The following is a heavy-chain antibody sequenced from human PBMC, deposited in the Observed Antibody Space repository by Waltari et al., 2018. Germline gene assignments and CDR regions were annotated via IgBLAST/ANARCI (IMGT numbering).Heavy chain of an antibody. V-gene: IGHV3-23*01. CDR3: AKDYNGREVSPVLFDY. J-gene: IGHJ4*02. CDR2: INEVGGP. D-gene: IGHD2-8*01. CDR1: GFRFSTSA. Sequence: EVLLLASGGHLVQPGGSLGLPGAAPGFRFSTSALAWVRQAPGEGLEWVAAINEVGGPYYADSVKGRFTISRDDSKNTLSLQMNSLRAEDTAMYYCAKDYNGREVSPVLFDYWGRGTLVTVSS.